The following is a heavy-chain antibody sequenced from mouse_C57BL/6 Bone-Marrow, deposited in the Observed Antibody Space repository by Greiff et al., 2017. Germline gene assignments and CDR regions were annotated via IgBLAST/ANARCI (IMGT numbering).Heavy chain of an antibody. V-gene: IGHV5-6*02. CDR3: ARQGYYYGSQTPYAMDY. Sequence: EVMLVESGGDLVKPGGSLKLSCAASGFTFSSYGMSWVRQTPDKRLEWVATISSGGSYTYYPDSVKGRFTISRDNAKNTLYLQMSSLKSEDTAMYYCARQGYYYGSQTPYAMDYWGQGTSVTVSS. CDR2: ISSGGSYT. D-gene: IGHD1-1*01. J-gene: IGHJ4*01. CDR1: GFTFSSYG.